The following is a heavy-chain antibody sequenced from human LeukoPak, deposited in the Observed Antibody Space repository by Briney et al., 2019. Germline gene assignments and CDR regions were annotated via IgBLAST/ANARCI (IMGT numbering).Heavy chain of an antibody. V-gene: IGHV4-61*02. Sequence: ASQTLSPTCTVPGASISIGSYYWSWIRQPAGKGLDGMGLIYTSGSTNYNPSLKSRATISVDTSKNQFSLKLTSVTAADTAVYHCARGANYGDYGLDAFDVWGQGTMVTVSS. D-gene: IGHD4-17*01. CDR1: GASISIGSYY. CDR2: IYTSGST. J-gene: IGHJ3*01. CDR3: ARGANYGDYGLDAFDV.